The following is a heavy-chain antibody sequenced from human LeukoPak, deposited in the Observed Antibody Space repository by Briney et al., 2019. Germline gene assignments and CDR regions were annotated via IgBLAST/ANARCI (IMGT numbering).Heavy chain of an antibody. J-gene: IGHJ4*02. CDR1: GGSISSFDW. D-gene: IGHD3-10*01. V-gene: IGHV4-4*02. CDR3: ATMVRGVIIPSY. CDR2: IYYSGST. Sequence: SGTLSLTCAVSGGSISSFDWWSWVRQPPGKGLEWIGSIYYSGSTYYNPSLKSRVTISVDTSKNQFSLKLSSVTAADTAVYYCATMVRGVIIPSYWGQGTLVTVSS.